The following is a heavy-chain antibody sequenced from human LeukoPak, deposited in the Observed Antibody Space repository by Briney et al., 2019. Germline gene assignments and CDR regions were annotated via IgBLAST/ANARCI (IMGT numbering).Heavy chain of an antibody. CDR2: IFSDGSTT. CDR1: GFTFSGYW. Sequence: GGSLRLSCAASGFTFSGYWMHWVRQAPGKGLVWVSRIFSDGSTTNYADSVKGRFTISRDNAKNTLYLQMNGLRAEDTAVYYCTRDRYNSGSHHSDFWGQGTLVTVSS. D-gene: IGHD6-19*01. V-gene: IGHV3-74*01. CDR3: TRDRYNSGSHHSDF. J-gene: IGHJ4*02.